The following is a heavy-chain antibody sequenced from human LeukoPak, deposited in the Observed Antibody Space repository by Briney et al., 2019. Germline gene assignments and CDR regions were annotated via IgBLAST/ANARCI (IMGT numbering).Heavy chain of an antibody. CDR3: ARTRTYYGSGSYSVY. D-gene: IGHD3-10*01. J-gene: IGHJ4*02. Sequence: ASVKVSCKASGYTFTSYGISWVRQAPGQGLEWMGWISAYNGNTNYAQKLQGRVTMTTDTSTSTAYMELRSLRSDDTAVYYCARTRTYYGSGSYSVYWGQGTLVTVSS. CDR2: ISAYNGNT. CDR1: GYTFTSYG. V-gene: IGHV1-18*01.